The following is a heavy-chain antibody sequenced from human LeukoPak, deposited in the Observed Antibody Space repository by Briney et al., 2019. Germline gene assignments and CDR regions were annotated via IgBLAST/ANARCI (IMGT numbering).Heavy chain of an antibody. V-gene: IGHV1-18*01. D-gene: IGHD3-22*01. J-gene: IGHJ4*02. CDR2: ISAYNGNT. Sequence: ASVKVSCKASGYTFTSYGISWVRQAPGQGLEWMGWISAYNGNTNYAQRLQGRVTMTTDTSTSTAYMELRSLRSDDTAVYYCARRTEDWGYYDSSGYYYYFDYWGQGTLVTVSS. CDR1: GYTFTSYG. CDR3: ARRTEDWGYYDSSGYYYYFDY.